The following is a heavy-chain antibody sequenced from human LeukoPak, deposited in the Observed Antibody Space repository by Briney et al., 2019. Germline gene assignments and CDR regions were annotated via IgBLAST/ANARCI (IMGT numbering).Heavy chain of an antibody. D-gene: IGHD1/OR15-1a*01. CDR2: ISIYNGNT. Sequence: ASVKVSCKASDYTFTSYGIIWVRQGPGQGLEWMGWISIYNGNTNYAQNLQGRVTLTADTSANTAYMGLRSLRSDDTAVYYCARSAPGTQFGGYYYYMDVWGKGTTVTVSS. J-gene: IGHJ6*03. CDR3: ARSAPGTQFGGYYYYMDV. CDR1: DYTFTSYG. V-gene: IGHV1-18*01.